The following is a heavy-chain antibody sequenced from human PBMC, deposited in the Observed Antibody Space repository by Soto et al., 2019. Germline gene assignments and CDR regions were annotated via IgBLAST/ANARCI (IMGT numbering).Heavy chain of an antibody. J-gene: IGHJ4*02. V-gene: IGHV4-59*01. CDR3: ARGGRRVAVAGTFDS. Sequence: ETLSLTCIVSGGSINGFYWSWIRQSPGKGLEWIGYVYSGGSTKYNSSLKSQVTISVDTSKNQFSLKLTSVTAADTAVYFCARGGRRVAVAGTFDSWGQGTLVTVSS. D-gene: IGHD6-19*01. CDR1: GGSINGFY. CDR2: VYSGGST.